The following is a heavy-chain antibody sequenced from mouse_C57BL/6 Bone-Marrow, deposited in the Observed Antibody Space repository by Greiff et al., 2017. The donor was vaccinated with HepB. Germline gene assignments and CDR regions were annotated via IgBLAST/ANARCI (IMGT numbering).Heavy chain of an antibody. CDR1: GYTFTNYW. CDR2: IYPGGGYT. J-gene: IGHJ2*01. CDR3: ARWGGNSFDY. V-gene: IGHV1-63*01. Sequence: QVQLQQSGAELVRPGTSVKMSCKASGYTFTNYWIGWAKQRPGHGLEWIGDIYPGGGYTNYNEKFKGKATLTADKSSSTAYMQFSSLTSEDSAIYYCARWGGNSFDYWGQGTPLTVSS. D-gene: IGHD1-1*02.